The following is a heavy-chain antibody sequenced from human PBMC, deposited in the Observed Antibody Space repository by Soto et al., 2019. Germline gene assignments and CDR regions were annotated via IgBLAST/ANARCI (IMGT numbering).Heavy chain of an antibody. V-gene: IGHV1-69*13. J-gene: IGHJ4*02. CDR3: ARDGTLYDSRAYYYLY. D-gene: IGHD3-22*01. Sequence: TSLKVSCKASGGTFSSYAIIWVRQAPGQGLEWMGGIIPIFGTANYAQKFRGRVTITADESSSTAYMELSSLRSEDTAMYFCARDGTLYDSRAYYYLYWGQGTLVTVSS. CDR1: GGTFSSYA. CDR2: IIPIFGTA.